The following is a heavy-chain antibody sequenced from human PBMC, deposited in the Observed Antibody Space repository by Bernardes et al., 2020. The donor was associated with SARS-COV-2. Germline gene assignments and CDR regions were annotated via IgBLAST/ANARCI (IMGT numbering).Heavy chain of an antibody. CDR1: GFTFSSYG. V-gene: IGHV3-30*02. Sequence: GGSLRLSCAASGFTFSSYGMHWVRQAPGKGLEWVAFIRYDGSNKYYADSVKGRFTISRDNSKTTLYLQMNSLRAEDTAVYYCAKGAYDFWSGYYTVRSNFDYWGQGTLVTVSS. J-gene: IGHJ4*02. D-gene: IGHD3-3*01. CDR2: IRYDGSNK. CDR3: AKGAYDFWSGYYTVRSNFDY.